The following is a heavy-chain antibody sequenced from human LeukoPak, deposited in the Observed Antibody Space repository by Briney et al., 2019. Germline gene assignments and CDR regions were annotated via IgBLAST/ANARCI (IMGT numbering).Heavy chain of an antibody. CDR2: IYYSGST. J-gene: IGHJ6*03. Sequence: PSETLSLTCTVSGGSISSYYWSWIRQPPGKGLEWIGYIYYSGSTNYNPSLKSRVTISVDTSKNQFSLKLSSVTAADTAVYYCARGVGYSYEYYYYYYMDVWGKGTTVTISS. CDR3: ARGVGYSYEYYYYYYMDV. V-gene: IGHV4-59*01. D-gene: IGHD5-18*01. CDR1: GGSISSYY.